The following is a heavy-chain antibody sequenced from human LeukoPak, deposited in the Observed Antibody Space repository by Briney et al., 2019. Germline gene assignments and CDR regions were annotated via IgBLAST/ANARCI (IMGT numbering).Heavy chain of an antibody. J-gene: IGHJ2*01. CDR1: GFTFSSYA. CDR3: AKVAGYGDPLDSPGSWYFDL. CDR2: ISGSGGST. V-gene: IGHV3-23*01. D-gene: IGHD4-17*01. Sequence: GGSLGLSCAASGFTFSSYAMSWVRQAPGKGLEWVSAISGSGGSTYYADSVKGRFTISRDNSKNTLYLQMNSLRAEDTAVYYCAKVAGYGDPLDSPGSWYFDLWGRGTLVTVSS.